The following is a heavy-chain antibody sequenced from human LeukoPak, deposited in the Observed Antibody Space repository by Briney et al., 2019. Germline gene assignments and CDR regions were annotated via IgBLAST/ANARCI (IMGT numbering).Heavy chain of an antibody. J-gene: IGHJ4*02. CDR3: AKNGVYCDVHCPADF. V-gene: IGHV3-33*06. CDR2: IWSEVRNK. D-gene: IGHD2-21*02. CDR1: GFTFSNYG. Sequence: SLRLSCAASGFTFSNYGMNWVRQAPGKGLEWVAVIWSEVRNKYYAESVKGRFTISRYDSKNTLYLQMNSLRADDTAIYYCAKNGVYCDVHCPADFWGQGTLVT.